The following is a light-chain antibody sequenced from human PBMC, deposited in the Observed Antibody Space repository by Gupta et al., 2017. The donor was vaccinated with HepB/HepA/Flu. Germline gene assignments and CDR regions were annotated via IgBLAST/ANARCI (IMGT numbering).Light chain of an antibody. Sequence: QSALTQPPSASGSPGQSVTISCTGTSSDVGGYNYVAWYQHHPGKAPKVIIYEVSKRPSGVPDRFSGSKSGNTASLTVSGLQAEDEADYYCSSFAGRTRWVFGGGTKLTVL. CDR2: EVS. CDR1: SSDVGGYNY. V-gene: IGLV2-8*01. CDR3: SSFAGRTRWV. J-gene: IGLJ3*02.